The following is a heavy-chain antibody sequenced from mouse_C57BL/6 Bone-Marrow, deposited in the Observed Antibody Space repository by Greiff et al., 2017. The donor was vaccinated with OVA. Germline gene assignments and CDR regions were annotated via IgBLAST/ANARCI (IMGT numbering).Heavy chain of an antibody. CDR3: TTEVLRLAWFAY. Sequence: EVQLQQSGAELVRPGASVKLSCTASGFNIKDDYMHWVKQRPEQGLEWIGWIDPENGDTEYASKFQGKATITAEPSSNTAYLQLSSLTSEDTAVYYCTTEVLRLAWFAYWGQGTLVTVSA. V-gene: IGHV14-4*01. CDR2: IDPENGDT. CDR1: GFNIKDDY. J-gene: IGHJ3*01. D-gene: IGHD1-2*01.